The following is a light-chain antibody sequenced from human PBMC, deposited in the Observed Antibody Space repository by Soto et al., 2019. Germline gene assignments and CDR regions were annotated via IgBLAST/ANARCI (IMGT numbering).Light chain of an antibody. CDR3: SSYTSSSSVV. CDR2: DVS. V-gene: IGLV2-14*01. Sequence: QSALTQPASVSGSPGQSITISCTGTSSDVGGYNCVSWYRQHPGKAPKLMIYDVSNRPSGVSNRFSGSKSGNTASLTISGLQAEDEADYYCSSYTSSSSVVFGGGTKPTVL. J-gene: IGLJ2*01. CDR1: SSDVGGYNC.